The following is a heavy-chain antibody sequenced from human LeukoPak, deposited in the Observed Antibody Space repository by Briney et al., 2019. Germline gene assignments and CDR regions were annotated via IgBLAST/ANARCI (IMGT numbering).Heavy chain of an antibody. CDR2: IRSDGSKT. CDR3: VKDRGYYDLDS. Sequence: TGGSLRLSCAASGFTFSSYSMHWVRQAPGKGLQWVSHIRSDGSKTYCPDSVEGRFTISRDNSKNTLYLQMISLRPEDTAVYYCVKDRGYYDLDSWGQGTLVTVSS. V-gene: IGHV3-30*02. D-gene: IGHD4-17*01. J-gene: IGHJ4*02. CDR1: GFTFSSYS.